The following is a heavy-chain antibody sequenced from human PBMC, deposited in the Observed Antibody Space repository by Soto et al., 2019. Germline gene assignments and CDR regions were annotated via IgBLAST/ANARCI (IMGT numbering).Heavy chain of an antibody. CDR2: IYPGDSDT. D-gene: IGHD2-15*01. Sequence: PGESLKISCKGSGYSFTSYWIGWVRQMPGKGLEWMGIIYPGDSDTRYSPSFQGQVTTSADKSISTAYLQWSSLKASDTAMYYCARGVGYCSGGSCNWFDPWGQGTLVTVSS. V-gene: IGHV5-51*01. CDR3: ARGVGYCSGGSCNWFDP. J-gene: IGHJ5*02. CDR1: GYSFTSYW.